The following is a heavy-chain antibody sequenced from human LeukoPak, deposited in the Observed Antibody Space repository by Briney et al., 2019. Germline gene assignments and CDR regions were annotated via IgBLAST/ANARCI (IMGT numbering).Heavy chain of an antibody. J-gene: IGHJ4*02. CDR3: TRHPAEGDY. D-gene: IGHD2-15*01. V-gene: IGHV3-48*03. Sequence: GGSLRLSCAASGFTFSNYEMNWVRQAPGKGLEWVSYIGSSGTTIYYADSVKGRFTISRDNAKNSLYLQMNSLRAEDTAIYYCTRHPAEGDYWGQGTLVTVSS. CDR1: GFTFSNYE. CDR2: IGSSGTTI.